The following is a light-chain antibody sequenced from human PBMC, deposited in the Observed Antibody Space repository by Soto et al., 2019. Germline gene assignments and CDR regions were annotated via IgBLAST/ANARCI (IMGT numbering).Light chain of an antibody. CDR1: QTISRW. CDR2: DAC. V-gene: IGKV1-5*01. CDR3: HSRA. Sequence: DIQLTQTPSTLSASVGHAFSVPCGASQTISRWLAWYQENPGSVYNALIYDACTLERGSASGFSGSGSETEFTLTIRRLQPYDFATCFYHSRAFGQGTRLEIK. J-gene: IGKJ5*01.